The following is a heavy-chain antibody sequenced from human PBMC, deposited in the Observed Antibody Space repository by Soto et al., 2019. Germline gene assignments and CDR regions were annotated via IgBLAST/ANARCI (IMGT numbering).Heavy chain of an antibody. J-gene: IGHJ2*01. CDR2: INDRGSI. V-gene: IGHV4-34*01. CDR1: GGSFSGYY. D-gene: IGHD3-9*01. Sequence: QVQLQQWGAGPLRPLETLSLTFGVSGGSFSGYYWSLIRQSPGKRLESIGEINDRGSINYNPALKSRVSISVDTSKNHYSLNLRSVTDADTAVYYCARESHDILTGPPWVWYFDLWGRGTLVTVSS. CDR3: ARESHDILTGPPWVWYFDL.